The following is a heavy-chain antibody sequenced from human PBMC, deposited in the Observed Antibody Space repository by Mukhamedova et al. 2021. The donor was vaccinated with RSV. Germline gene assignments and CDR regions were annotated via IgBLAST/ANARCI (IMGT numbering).Heavy chain of an antibody. Sequence: VKGRFTISRDNSKNTLYLQMNSLRAEDTAVYYCVREIGVVVAAANNYYYGMDVWGQGTTVTVSS. D-gene: IGHD2-15*01. V-gene: IGHV3-30*01. CDR3: VREIGVVVAAANNYYYGMDV. J-gene: IGHJ6*02.